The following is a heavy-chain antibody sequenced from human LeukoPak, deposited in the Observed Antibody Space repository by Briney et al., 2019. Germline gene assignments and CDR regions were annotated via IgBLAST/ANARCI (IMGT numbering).Heavy chain of an antibody. J-gene: IGHJ4*02. V-gene: IGHV3-33*01. CDR1: GFTFSSYG. CDR2: IWYDGSDK. CDR3: ARDHDQYSNGF. Sequence: GGSLRLSCAASGFTFSSYGMHWVRQAPGKGPEWVAVIWYDGSDKYYADSVKGRFTISRDNSKNTLYLQMNSLRVEDTAVYYCARDHDQYSNGFWGQGTLVTVSS. D-gene: IGHD5-18*01.